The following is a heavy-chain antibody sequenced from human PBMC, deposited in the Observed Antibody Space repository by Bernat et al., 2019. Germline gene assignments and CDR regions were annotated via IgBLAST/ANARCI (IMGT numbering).Heavy chain of an antibody. CDR1: GFTFSSYG. CDR2: ISYDGSNK. CDR3: ATDHLDYGGNSGLDY. J-gene: IGHJ4*02. Sequence: QVQLVESGGGVVQPGRSLRLSCAASGFTFSSYGMHWVRQAPGKGLEWVAVISYDGSNKYYADSVKGRFTISRDNYKNTLYLQMNSLRAEDTAVYYCATDHLDYGGNSGLDYWGQGTLVTVSS. D-gene: IGHD4-17*01. V-gene: IGHV3-30*03.